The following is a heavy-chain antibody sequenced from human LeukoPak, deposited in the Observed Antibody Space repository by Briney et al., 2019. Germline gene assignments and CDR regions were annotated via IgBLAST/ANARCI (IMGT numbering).Heavy chain of an antibody. D-gene: IGHD6-13*01. Sequence: GGSLRLSCAASGFTFSSYGMHWVRQAPGKGLEWVAYIQYDGSNQQYADSVKGRFTISRDNAKNSLYLQMNSLRAEDTALYYCARDSRRQQLASSIEIDFDYWGQGTLVTVSS. CDR3: ARDSRRQQLASSIEIDFDY. J-gene: IGHJ4*02. CDR2: IQYDGSNQ. V-gene: IGHV3-30*02. CDR1: GFTFSSYG.